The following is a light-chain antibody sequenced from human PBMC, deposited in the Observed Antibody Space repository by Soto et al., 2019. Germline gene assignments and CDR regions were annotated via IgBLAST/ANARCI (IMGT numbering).Light chain of an antibody. CDR2: AAS. J-gene: IGKJ3*01. CDR1: QTIDNY. Sequence: DIQMTQSPSSLSASVGDRVTITCRASQTIDNYLNWYQQKPGKAPKLLIYAASTLQSGVPSRFSGSGSGTEFTLTISSLQRADFATYYCQQSYITLFTFGPGTKVDIK. CDR3: QQSYITLFT. V-gene: IGKV1-39*01.